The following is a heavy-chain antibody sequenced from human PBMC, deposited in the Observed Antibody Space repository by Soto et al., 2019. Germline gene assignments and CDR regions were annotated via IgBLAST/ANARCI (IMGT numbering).Heavy chain of an antibody. CDR3: ARGGSGVRFLEWLSDY. J-gene: IGHJ4*02. CDR2: ISSSSSYI. V-gene: IGHV3-21*01. Sequence: GSLRLSCAASGFTFSSYSMNWVRQAPGKGLEWVSSISSSSSYIYYADSVKGRFTISRDNAKNSLYLQMNSLRAEDTAVYYCARGGSGVRFLEWLSDYWGQGTLVTVSS. D-gene: IGHD3-3*01. CDR1: GFTFSSYS.